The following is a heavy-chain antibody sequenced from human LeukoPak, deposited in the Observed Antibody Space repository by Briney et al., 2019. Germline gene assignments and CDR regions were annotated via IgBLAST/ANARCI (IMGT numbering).Heavy chain of an antibody. D-gene: IGHD6-19*01. CDR2: IIPIFGTA. Sequence: ASVKVSCKASGGTFSSYAISWVRQAPGQGLEWMGGIIPIFGTANYAQKFQGRVTITADESTSIAYMELSSLRSEDTAVYYCASRSFPYGTKTYSSGWYSDYYYYYMDVWGKGTTVTVSS. CDR1: GGTFSSYA. V-gene: IGHV1-69*13. CDR3: ASRSFPYGTKTYSSGWYSDYYYYYMDV. J-gene: IGHJ6*03.